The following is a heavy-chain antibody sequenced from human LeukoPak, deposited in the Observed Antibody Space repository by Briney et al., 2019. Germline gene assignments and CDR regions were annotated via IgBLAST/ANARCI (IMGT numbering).Heavy chain of an antibody. Sequence: ASVKVSCKVSGYTFTGYYMHWVRQAPGQGLEWMGWINPNSGGTNYAQKFQGRVTMTRDTSISTAYMELSRLRSDDTAVYYCARVGDDIVATINYWGQGTLVTVSS. CDR1: GYTFTGYY. D-gene: IGHD5-12*01. CDR3: ARVGDDIVATINY. CDR2: INPNSGGT. V-gene: IGHV1-2*02. J-gene: IGHJ4*02.